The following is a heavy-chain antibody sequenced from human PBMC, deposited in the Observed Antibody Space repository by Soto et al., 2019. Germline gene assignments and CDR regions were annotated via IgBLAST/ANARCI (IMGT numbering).Heavy chain of an antibody. CDR3: AGDGDYGSDFDY. D-gene: IGHD4-17*01. J-gene: IGHJ4*02. Sequence: QVQLQESGPGLVKPSGTLSLTCAVSGGSISSSNWWSWVRQPPGKGLEWIGEIYHSGSTNYNPSLKIRVTISEDKATDHCSAKLRSVTAPDTAVYYCAGDGDYGSDFDYWGQGTLVTVSS. CDR2: IYHSGST. V-gene: IGHV4-4*02. CDR1: GGSISSSNW.